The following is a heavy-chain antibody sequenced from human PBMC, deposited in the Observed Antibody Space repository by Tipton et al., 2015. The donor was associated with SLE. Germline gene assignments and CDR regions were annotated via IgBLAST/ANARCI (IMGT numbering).Heavy chain of an antibody. J-gene: IGHJ4*02. CDR2: IYTSGST. D-gene: IGHD3-10*01. CDR3: ASLWFRELSV. V-gene: IGHV4-61*09. CDR1: GGSISSGNYY. Sequence: TLSLTCTVSGGSISSGNYYWSWIRQPPGKGLEWIGHIYTSGSTNYNPSLKSRVTISVDTSKNQFSLKLSSVTAADTAVYYCASLWFRELSVWGQGTLVTVSS.